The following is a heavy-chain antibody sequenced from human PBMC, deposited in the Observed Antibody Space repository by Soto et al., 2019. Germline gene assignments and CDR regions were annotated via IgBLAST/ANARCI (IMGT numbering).Heavy chain of an antibody. D-gene: IGHD1-7*01. CDR1: GFTFSDSV. V-gene: IGHV3-23*01. Sequence: GGSLRLSCVGSGFTFSDSVMAWVRQAPGKGLEWLSVMSGDGRTRYALSVTGRFTISRDNSKNTLYLQMRRLRAEDAAAYYCVKDRRAGGNYGFYSDFWGQGALVTVSS. CDR3: VKDRRAGGNYGFYSDF. CDR2: MSGDGRT. J-gene: IGHJ4*02.